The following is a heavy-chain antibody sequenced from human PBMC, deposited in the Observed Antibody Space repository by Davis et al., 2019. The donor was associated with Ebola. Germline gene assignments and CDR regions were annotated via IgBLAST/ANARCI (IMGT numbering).Heavy chain of an antibody. CDR2: ISGYNGDT. D-gene: IGHD5-12*01. J-gene: IGHJ4*02. V-gene: IGHV1-18*01. CDR1: GYTFTRYG. Sequence: ASVKVSCKASGYTFTRYGISWLRQAPGQGLEWMGWISGYNGDTNHAQKFQGRVTMTTDTSTSTAYMEMRSLRSDDTAVYYCARAAAYSGYVGSWGQGTLVTVPS. CDR3: ARAAAYSGYVGS.